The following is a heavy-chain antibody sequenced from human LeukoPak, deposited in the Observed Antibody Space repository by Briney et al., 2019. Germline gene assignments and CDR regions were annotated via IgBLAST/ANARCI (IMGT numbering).Heavy chain of an antibody. CDR1: GVSISSSNSY. CDR3: ARETSQKGAHYTDV. V-gene: IGHV4-39*07. D-gene: IGHD3-16*01. J-gene: IGHJ6*03. CDR2: IYYSGNT. Sequence: SETLSLTCTVSGVSISSSNSYWGWIRQPPGKGLEWIGSIYYSGNTYYNASLKSQVSISIDTSKNQFSLKLSSVTAADTAVYYCARETSQKGAHYTDVWGKGTMVTVSS.